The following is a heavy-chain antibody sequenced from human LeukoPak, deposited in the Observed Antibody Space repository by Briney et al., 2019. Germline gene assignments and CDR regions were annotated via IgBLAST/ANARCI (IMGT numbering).Heavy chain of an antibody. Sequence: GGSLRLSCAASGFTFSSYEMNWVRQAPGKGLEWVSYISSSGSTIYYADSVKGRFTISRDNAKNSLYLQMNSLRAEATAVYYCARDSSDGVGGGSWYDVYYYYMDVWGKGTTVTVSS. V-gene: IGHV3-48*03. J-gene: IGHJ6*03. CDR1: GFTFSSYE. CDR2: ISSSGSTI. CDR3: ARDSSDGVGGGSWYDVYYYYMDV. D-gene: IGHD6-13*01.